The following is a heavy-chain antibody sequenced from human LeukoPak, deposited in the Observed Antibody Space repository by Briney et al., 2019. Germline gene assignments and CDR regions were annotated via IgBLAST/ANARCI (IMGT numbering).Heavy chain of an antibody. CDR3: ARDGSGTYLSAFDI. CDR2: T. D-gene: IGHD3-10*01. V-gene: IGHV4-4*07. J-gene: IGHJ3*02. Sequence: TNYNPSLKSRVTMSADTSKNQFSLKLSSVTAADTAVYYCARDGSGTYLSAFDIWGQGTMVTVSS.